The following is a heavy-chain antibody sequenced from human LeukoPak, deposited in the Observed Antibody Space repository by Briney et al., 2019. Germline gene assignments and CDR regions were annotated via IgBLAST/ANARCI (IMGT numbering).Heavy chain of an antibody. V-gene: IGHV4-61*01. Sequence: SQTLSLTCTVSGGSFSSGSYYWSWIRQPPGKGPEWIGYIYYSGSTNYNPSLKSRVTISVDTSKNQFSLKLSSVTAADTAVYYCARLLGSFDYWGQGTLVTVSS. D-gene: IGHD3-10*01. CDR3: ARLLGSFDY. CDR1: GGSFSSGSYY. J-gene: IGHJ4*02. CDR2: IYYSGST.